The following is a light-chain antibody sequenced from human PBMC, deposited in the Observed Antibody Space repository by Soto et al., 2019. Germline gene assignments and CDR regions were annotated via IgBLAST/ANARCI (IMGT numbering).Light chain of an antibody. CDR2: EVT. CDR3: CSYAPTRASYV. V-gene: IGLV2-23*02. Sequence: QSVLPQPASVSGSPGQSITISCTGTGSDIGSYNLVSWYQQPPGKAPKLIIYEVTNRPSGVSSRFSGSKSGNTASLTITGLQAEDDADYYCCSYAPTRASYVFGTGTKVTVL. CDR1: GSDIGSYNL. J-gene: IGLJ1*01.